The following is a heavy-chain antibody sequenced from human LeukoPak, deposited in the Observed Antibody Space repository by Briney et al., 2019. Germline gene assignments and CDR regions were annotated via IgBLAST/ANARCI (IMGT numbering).Heavy chain of an antibody. CDR2: INPNSGGT. D-gene: IGHD4-17*01. V-gene: IGHV1-2*02. CDR3: ARNPTVTTRRPRTSWFDP. J-gene: IGHJ5*02. Sequence: ASVKVSCKASGYTFTGYYMHWVRQAPGQGLEWMGWINPNSGGTNYAQKFQGRVTMTRNTSISTAYMELSSLRSEDTAVYYCARNPTVTTRRPRTSWFDPWGQGTLVTVSS. CDR1: GYTFTGYY.